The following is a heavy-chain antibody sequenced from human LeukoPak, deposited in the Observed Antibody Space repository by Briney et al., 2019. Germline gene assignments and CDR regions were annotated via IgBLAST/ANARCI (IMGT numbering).Heavy chain of an antibody. CDR2: IYYSGST. CDR1: GGSISSTGYY. CDR3: ARDELGGGAFDI. Sequence: SETLSLTCTVSGGSISSTGYYWSWIRQPPGKGLEWIGYIYYSGSTNYNPSLKSRVTISVDTSKNQFSLKLSSVTAADTAVYYCARDELGGGAFDIWGQGTMVTVSS. V-gene: IGHV4-61*08. D-gene: IGHD3-16*01. J-gene: IGHJ3*02.